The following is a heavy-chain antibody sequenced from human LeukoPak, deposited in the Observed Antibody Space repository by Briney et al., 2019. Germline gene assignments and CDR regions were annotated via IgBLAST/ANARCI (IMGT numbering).Heavy chain of an antibody. CDR3: ARGSTTFGVVIRFDP. CDR1: GGSFSGYY. V-gene: IGHV4-34*01. CDR2: INHSGST. Sequence: PSETLSLTCAVYGGSFSGYYWSWIRQPPGKGLEWIGEINHSGSTNYNPSLKSRVTISVDTSKNQFSLKLSSVTAADTAVYYCARGSTTFGVVIRFDPWGQGTLVTVSS. D-gene: IGHD3-3*01. J-gene: IGHJ5*02.